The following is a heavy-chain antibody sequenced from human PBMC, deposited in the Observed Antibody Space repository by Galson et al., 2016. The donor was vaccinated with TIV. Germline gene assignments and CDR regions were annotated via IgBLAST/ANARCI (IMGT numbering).Heavy chain of an antibody. D-gene: IGHD1-7*01. J-gene: IGHJ4*02. CDR3: TRDGRGNWKYVDYFDY. V-gene: IGHV3-30-3*01. CDR1: GFTFDSYT. Sequence: SLRLSCAASGFTFDSYTFHWVRQTPGKGLEWVAIISHDGNNKDFADSVQGRFTISRDSSKNTVFLQMNSLRLEDTAVYYCTRDGRGNWKYVDYFDYWGQGVLVTVSS. CDR2: ISHDGNNK.